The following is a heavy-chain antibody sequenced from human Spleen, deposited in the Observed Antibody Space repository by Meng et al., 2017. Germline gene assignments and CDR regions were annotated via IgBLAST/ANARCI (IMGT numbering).Heavy chain of an antibody. J-gene: IGHJ4*02. Sequence: ASVKVSCKASGYTFTSYDINWVRQAPGQGLEWMGWINPNSGGTNYAQKFQGRVTMTRDTSISTAYMELSRLRSDDTAVYYCARDEDISAAGKLFGDYWGQGTLVTVSS. V-gene: IGHV1-2*02. CDR3: ARDEDISAAGKLFGDY. CDR1: GYTFTSYD. CDR2: INPNSGGT. D-gene: IGHD6-13*01.